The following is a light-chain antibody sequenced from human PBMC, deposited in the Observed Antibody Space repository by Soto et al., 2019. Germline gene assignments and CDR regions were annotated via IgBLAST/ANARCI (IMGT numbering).Light chain of an antibody. Sequence: QAVVTQPPSVSAAPGQRVTISCSGTTPNIGSNSVSWYLQVPGTVPKLLIYDTNKRPSGIPDRISGSKSGSSATLDITGLQTGDEADYYCATWDSSLKIGVFGGGTQLTVL. CDR3: ATWDSSLKIGV. CDR1: TPNIGSNS. J-gene: IGLJ3*02. CDR2: DTN. V-gene: IGLV1-51*01.